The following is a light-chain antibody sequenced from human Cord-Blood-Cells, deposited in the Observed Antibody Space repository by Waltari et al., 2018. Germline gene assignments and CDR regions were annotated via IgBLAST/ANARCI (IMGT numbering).Light chain of an antibody. Sequence: QSALTQPRSVSGSPGQSVTISCTGTSSDVGGYNYVSWYQQRPGKAPKLMIYDVSKRPSGVPDRFSGSKSGNTASLTISGLQAEDEADYYCCSYAGSYRYVFGTGTKVTVL. V-gene: IGLV2-11*01. J-gene: IGLJ1*01. CDR2: DVS. CDR3: CSYAGSYRYV. CDR1: SSDVGGYNY.